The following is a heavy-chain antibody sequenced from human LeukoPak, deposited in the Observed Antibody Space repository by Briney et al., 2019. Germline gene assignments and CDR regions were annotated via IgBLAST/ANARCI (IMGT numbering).Heavy chain of an antibody. V-gene: IGHV3-7*01. CDR1: EFTLSNYW. CDR2: IKEDGSVK. D-gene: IGHD6-13*01. CDR3: AREVPGGSSWFDY. Sequence: PGGSLRLSCAASEFTLSNYWLSWVRQAPGKGLEWVANIKEDGSVKNYVASVKGRFTISRDNAKNSLYLQMNSLRAEDTAVYYCAREVPGGSSWFDYWGQGTLVTVSS. J-gene: IGHJ4*02.